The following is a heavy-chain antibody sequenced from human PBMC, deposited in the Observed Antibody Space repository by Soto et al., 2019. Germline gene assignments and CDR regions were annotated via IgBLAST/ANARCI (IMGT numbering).Heavy chain of an antibody. CDR3: ANGAYYYDSSGQMGSFDY. CDR2: ISGSGGST. CDR1: GFTFSSYA. J-gene: IGHJ4*02. Sequence: GGSLRLSCAASGFTFSSYAMSWVRQAPGKGLEWVSAISGSGGSTYYADSVKGRFTISRDNSKNTLYLQMNSLRAEDTAVYYCANGAYYYDSSGQMGSFDYWGQGTLVTVSS. D-gene: IGHD3-22*01. V-gene: IGHV3-23*01.